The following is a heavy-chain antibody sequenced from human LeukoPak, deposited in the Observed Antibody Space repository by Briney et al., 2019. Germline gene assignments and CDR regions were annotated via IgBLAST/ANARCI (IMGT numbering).Heavy chain of an antibody. V-gene: IGHV3-74*01. CDR1: GFTFRSYW. D-gene: IGHD1-26*01. Sequence: GGSLRLSCAASGFTFRSYWMHWVRQAPGKGLVWVSRISPDGTSKSYADSVKGRFTISRDNAKNTLSLQMNSLRAEDTGLYYCARADGSHYGLKDYWGQGTLVSVSS. CDR2: ISPDGTSK. J-gene: IGHJ4*02. CDR3: ARADGSHYGLKDY.